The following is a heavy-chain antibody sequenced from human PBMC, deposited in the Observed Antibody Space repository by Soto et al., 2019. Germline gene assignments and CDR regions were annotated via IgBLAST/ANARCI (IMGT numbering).Heavy chain of an antibody. V-gene: IGHV3-23*01. CDR2: ITGSGDLT. Sequence: EVQLLESGGGLVQPGESLRLSCAASGFPFSSFAMSWVRQAPGKGLEWVSTITGSGDLTYYADSVKGRFTIARDNSKNTLYLQMNSLSAEDTAVYSCANYHCMARGVFDYWGQGTLVTVSS. D-gene: IGHD3-10*01. CDR1: GFPFSSFA. CDR3: ANYHCMARGVFDY. J-gene: IGHJ4*02.